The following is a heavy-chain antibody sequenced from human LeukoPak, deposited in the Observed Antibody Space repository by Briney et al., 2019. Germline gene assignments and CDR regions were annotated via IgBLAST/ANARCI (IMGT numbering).Heavy chain of an antibody. D-gene: IGHD4-23*01. Sequence: PGGSLRLSCAVSGFTVSDYYMSWVRQAPGKGPEWVSVIYSGGKTYYADSVKGRFTISRDDSKNTLHLQMNSLRAEDTAVYYCVRDLDLGGYSSFEYWGQGTLVTVSS. J-gene: IGHJ4*02. CDR2: IYSGGKT. CDR1: GFTVSDYY. V-gene: IGHV3-53*01. CDR3: VRDLDLGGYSSFEY.